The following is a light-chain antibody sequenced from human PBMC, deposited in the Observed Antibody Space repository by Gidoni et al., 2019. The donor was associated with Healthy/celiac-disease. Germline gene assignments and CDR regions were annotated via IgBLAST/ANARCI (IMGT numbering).Light chain of an antibody. CDR2: KAS. V-gene: IGKV1-5*03. CDR3: QQYNSYSPWT. CDR1: QSISSW. Sequence: IQITQPPSTLSASVGDRVTITCRASQSISSWLAWYQQKPGKAPKLLIYKASSLESGVPSRFSGSGSGTEFTLTISSLQPDDFATYYCQQYNSYSPWTFGQGTKVEIK. J-gene: IGKJ1*01.